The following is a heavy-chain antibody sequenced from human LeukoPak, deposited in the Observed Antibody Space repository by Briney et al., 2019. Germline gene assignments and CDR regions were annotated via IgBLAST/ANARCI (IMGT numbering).Heavy chain of an antibody. CDR1: GFIFSTSS. Sequence: GGSLRLSCAASGFIFSTSSMNWVRQAPGKGLEWISYINSNSRTIYYADSVKGRFGISRDNAKNSLYLQMNSLRAEDTAVYSCARDPNYLGGDYWGPGTLVTVSS. CDR2: INSNSRTI. CDR3: ARDPNYLGGDY. V-gene: IGHV3-48*01. J-gene: IGHJ4*02. D-gene: IGHD7-27*01.